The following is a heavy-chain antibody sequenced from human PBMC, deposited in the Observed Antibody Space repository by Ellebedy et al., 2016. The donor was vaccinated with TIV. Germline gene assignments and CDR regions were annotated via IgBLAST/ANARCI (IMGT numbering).Heavy chain of an antibody. D-gene: IGHD1-26*01. CDR1: GYSFTSYW. CDR3: ARRSSGRTSGTDFDY. J-gene: IGHJ4*02. Sequence: KVSCXGSGYSFTSYWIGWVRQMPGKGLEWMGIIYPGDSDTRYSPSFQGQVTISADKSISTAYLQWSSLKASDTAMYYCARRSSGRTSGTDFDYWGQGTLVTVSS. CDR2: IYPGDSDT. V-gene: IGHV5-51*01.